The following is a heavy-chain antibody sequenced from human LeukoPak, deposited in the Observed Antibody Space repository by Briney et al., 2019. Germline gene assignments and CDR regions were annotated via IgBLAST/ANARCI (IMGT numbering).Heavy chain of an antibody. D-gene: IGHD2-15*01. Sequence: PGGSLRLSCAASGFTFSSYAMHWVRQAPGKGPEWVAVISYDGSNKYYADSVKGRFTISRDNSKNTLCLQMNSLRAEDTAVYYCARENAAAVAATPYFDYWGQGALVTVSS. CDR2: ISYDGSNK. CDR1: GFTFSSYA. CDR3: ARENAAAVAATPYFDY. V-gene: IGHV3-30*04. J-gene: IGHJ4*02.